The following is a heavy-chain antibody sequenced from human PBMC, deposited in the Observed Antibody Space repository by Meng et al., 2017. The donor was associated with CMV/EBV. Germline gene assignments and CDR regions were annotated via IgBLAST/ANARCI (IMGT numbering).Heavy chain of an antibody. Sequence: DVQLVESGGGLVQPGESLRLSCAASGFTFSSYWMHWVRQAPGKGLVWVSRIDNDGSSTSYADSVKGRFTISRDNAKNTLYLQMHTLRAEDTAVYYCGRDLTGERDQWGQGTLVTVSS. D-gene: IGHD7-27*01. J-gene: IGHJ4*02. V-gene: IGHV3-74*01. CDR3: GRDLTGERDQ. CDR2: IDNDGSST. CDR1: GFTFSSYW.